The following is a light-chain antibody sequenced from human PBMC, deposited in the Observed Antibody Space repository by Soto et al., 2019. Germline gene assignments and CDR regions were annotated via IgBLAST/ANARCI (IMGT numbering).Light chain of an antibody. CDR2: DAS. J-gene: IGKJ1*01. V-gene: IGKV1-5*01. CDR3: QEYETFSPWT. CDR1: QSVTNW. Sequence: DIQMSQSPASLSASVGDRVTISCRASQSVTNWLAWYQQKPGKAPKLLIYDASSLQSGVPSGFSGSGSGTEFTLAISSLQPDDFATYYCQEYETFSPWTFGQGTKVDIK.